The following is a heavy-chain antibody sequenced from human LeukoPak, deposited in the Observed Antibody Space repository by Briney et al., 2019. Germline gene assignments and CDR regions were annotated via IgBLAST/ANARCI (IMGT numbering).Heavy chain of an antibody. D-gene: IGHD1-1*01. V-gene: IGHV4-34*01. CDR3: ARESQERSLDY. CDR1: GGSFSGYY. CDR2: INHSGST. Sequence: LETLSLTCAVYGGSFSGYYWSWIRQPPGKGLEWIGEINHSGSTNYNPSLKSRVTISVDTSKNQFSLKLSSVTAADTAVYYCARESQERSLDYWGQGTLVTVSS. J-gene: IGHJ4*02.